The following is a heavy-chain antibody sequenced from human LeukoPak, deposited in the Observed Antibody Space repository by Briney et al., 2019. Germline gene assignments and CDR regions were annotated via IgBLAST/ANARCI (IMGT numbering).Heavy chain of an antibody. V-gene: IGHV3-11*01. Sequence: TGGSLRLSCAASGFTFSDHYMSWIRQAPGKGLEWFSYISSSGTITHYADSVKGRFTISRDNAKNSLYLQMNSLRAGDTAVYYCARGAGPLFDPWGQGALVTVSS. CDR3: ARGAGPLFDP. J-gene: IGHJ5*02. CDR1: GFTFSDHY. CDR2: ISSSGTIT.